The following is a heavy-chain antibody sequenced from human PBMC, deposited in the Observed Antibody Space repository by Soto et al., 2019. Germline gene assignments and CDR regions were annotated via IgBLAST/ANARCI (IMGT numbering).Heavy chain of an antibody. D-gene: IGHD3-9*01. Sequence: ASVKVSCKASGYTFTSYDINWVRRATGQGLEWMGWMNPNSGNTGYAQKFQGRVTMTRNTSISTAYMELSSLRSEDTAVYYCARGPLGYDILTGPTPLDYYYYMDVWGKGTTVTVSS. V-gene: IGHV1-8*01. CDR2: MNPNSGNT. J-gene: IGHJ6*03. CDR3: ARGPLGYDILTGPTPLDYYYYMDV. CDR1: GYTFTSYD.